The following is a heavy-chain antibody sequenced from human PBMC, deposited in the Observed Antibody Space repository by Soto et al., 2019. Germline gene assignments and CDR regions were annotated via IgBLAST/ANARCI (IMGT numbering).Heavy chain of an antibody. CDR2: ISWNSGTI. CDR3: AKDLSATTYNYFDY. Sequence: EVQLVESGGGLVQPGRSLRLSCAASGFTFDDYAMHWVRQAPGKGLEWVSGISWNSGTIGYADSVKGRFTISRDNAKNSLYLQMNSLIAEDTALYYCAKDLSATTYNYFDYWGQGTLVTVSS. J-gene: IGHJ4*02. CDR1: GFTFDDYA. D-gene: IGHD3-16*01. V-gene: IGHV3-9*01.